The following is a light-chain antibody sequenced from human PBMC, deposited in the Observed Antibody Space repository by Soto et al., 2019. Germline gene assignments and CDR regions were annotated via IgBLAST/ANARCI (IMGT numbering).Light chain of an antibody. J-gene: IGKJ2*01. CDR1: QDISNY. CDR3: QHYDNRPYT. Sequence: DIQMTQSPSSLSASVGDRVTITCQASQDISNYLNWYQQKPGKAPKLLIYDASNLETGVPSRCRGSGSGTNFTFTISSLQPEDIATYYCQHYDNRPYTFGQGTKLEIK. V-gene: IGKV1-33*01. CDR2: DAS.